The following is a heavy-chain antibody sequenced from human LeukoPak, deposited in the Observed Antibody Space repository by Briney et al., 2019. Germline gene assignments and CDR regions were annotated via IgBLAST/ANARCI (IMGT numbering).Heavy chain of an antibody. CDR3: ARDGYYYDSSAPADAFDI. Sequence: SETLSLTCTVSGGSISSYYWSWIRQPPGKGLEWIGYIYYSGSANYNPSLRSRVTISLDTSKNQFSLKLSSVTAADTAVYYCARDGYYYDSSAPADAFDIWGQGTMVTVSS. CDR1: GGSISSYY. V-gene: IGHV4-59*01. CDR2: IYYSGSA. J-gene: IGHJ3*02. D-gene: IGHD3-22*01.